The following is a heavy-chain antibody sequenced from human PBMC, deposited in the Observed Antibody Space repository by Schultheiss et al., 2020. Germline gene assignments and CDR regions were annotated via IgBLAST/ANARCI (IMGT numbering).Heavy chain of an antibody. J-gene: IGHJ6*02. CDR2: ISSSSSYI. CDR3: ARGPTNYYYGMDV. CDR1: GFTFSSYD. V-gene: IGHV3-21*01. Sequence: GGSLRLSCAASGFTFSSYDMHWVRQATGNGLEWVSSISSSSSYIYYADSVKGRFTISRDNAKNSLYLQMNSLRAEDTAVYYCARGPTNYYYGMDVWGQGTTVTVSS.